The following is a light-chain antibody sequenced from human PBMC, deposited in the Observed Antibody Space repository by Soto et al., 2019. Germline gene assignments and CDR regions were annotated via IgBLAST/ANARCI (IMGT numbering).Light chain of an antibody. Sequence: DIQMTQSPSSLSASVGDRVTITCQASHDIINFLNWYQQTPGKAPKLVISDASTLQTGVPSRFRGSAAGTDVTFTIARLQPEDFGTYFCQQDEKLPLPFGGGTKVEI. CDR3: QQDEKLPLP. V-gene: IGKV1-33*01. CDR1: HDIINF. J-gene: IGKJ4*01. CDR2: DAS.